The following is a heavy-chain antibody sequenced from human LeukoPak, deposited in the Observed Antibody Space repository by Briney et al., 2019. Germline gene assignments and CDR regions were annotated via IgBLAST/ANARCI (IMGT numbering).Heavy chain of an antibody. CDR1: GGTFSSYA. J-gene: IGHJ4*02. Sequence: GSSVKVSCKASGGTFSSYAISWVRQAPAQGLEWMGGIIPIFGTANYAQKFQGRVTITADESTSTAYMELSRLRSEDTAVYYSARGPSYDYDSSGYSIWGQGTLVTVSS. CDR2: IIPIFGTA. D-gene: IGHD3-22*01. V-gene: IGHV1-69*01. CDR3: ARGPSYDYDSSGYSI.